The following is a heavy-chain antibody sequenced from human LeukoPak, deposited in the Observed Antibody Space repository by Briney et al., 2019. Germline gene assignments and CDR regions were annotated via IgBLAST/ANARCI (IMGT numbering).Heavy chain of an antibody. Sequence: QTGGSLRLSCAASGFSFSSYWMHWVRQAPGKGLVWVSRIKTDGSSATYADSVKGRFTISRDNAKNTLYLQMSSLRAEDTAVYYCERDHWGSVNSWGQGTLVIVSS. V-gene: IGHV3-74*01. D-gene: IGHD7-27*01. J-gene: IGHJ4*02. CDR1: GFSFSSYW. CDR2: IKTDGSSA. CDR3: ERDHWGSVNS.